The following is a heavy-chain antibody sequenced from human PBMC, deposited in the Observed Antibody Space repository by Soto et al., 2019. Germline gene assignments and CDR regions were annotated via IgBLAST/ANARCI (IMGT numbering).Heavy chain of an antibody. Sequence: SETLSLTCTVSAASFSKYYWTWIRQPPGKGLEWIGYIYFNGNTNYNPSLKRRVTISVDTSKKQISLNLTSVTDADTAVYFCASVTFGGVVLAHWGQGTLVTV. CDR2: IYFNGNT. D-gene: IGHD3-16*01. V-gene: IGHV4-59*13. J-gene: IGHJ4*02. CDR3: ASVTFGGVVLAH. CDR1: AASFSKYY.